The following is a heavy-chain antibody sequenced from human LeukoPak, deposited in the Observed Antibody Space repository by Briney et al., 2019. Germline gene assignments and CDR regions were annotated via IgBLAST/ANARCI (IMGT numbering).Heavy chain of an antibody. CDR3: ARDGRGLGYCSSTSCRSKGLDY. Sequence: GGSLRLSCAASGFTFSSYAMSWVRQAPGKGLEWVSAISGSGGSTYYADSVKGRFTISRDNSKNTLYLQMNSLRAEDTAVYYCARDGRGLGYCSSTSCRSKGLDYWGQGTLVTVSS. D-gene: IGHD2-2*01. CDR2: ISGSGGST. J-gene: IGHJ4*02. V-gene: IGHV3-23*01. CDR1: GFTFSSYA.